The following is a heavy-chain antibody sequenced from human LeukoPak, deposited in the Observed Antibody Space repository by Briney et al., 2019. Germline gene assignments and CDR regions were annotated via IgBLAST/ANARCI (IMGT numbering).Heavy chain of an antibody. J-gene: IGHJ3*02. CDR1: GFTFSTYA. CDR3: AKGIVPAPNAAFDI. CDR2: ISGSGAST. Sequence: PGGSLRLSCAASGFTFSTYAMSWARPAPGKGLEWVSVISGSGASTYYADSVKGRFTISRDNSKNTLYMQMNSLRAEDTAVYYCAKGIVPAPNAAFDIWGQGTMVTVSS. V-gene: IGHV3-23*01. D-gene: IGHD2-2*01.